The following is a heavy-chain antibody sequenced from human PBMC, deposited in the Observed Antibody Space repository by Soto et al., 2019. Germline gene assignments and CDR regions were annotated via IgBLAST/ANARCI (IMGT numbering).Heavy chain of an antibody. CDR2: ISGSGGST. D-gene: IGHD3-22*01. V-gene: IGHV3-23*01. CDR1: GFTFSSYA. Sequence: GGSLRLSCAASGFTFSSYAMSWVRQAPGKGLEWVSAISGSGGSTYYADSVKGRFTISRDNSKNTLYLQMNSLRAEDTAVYYCAKDFDYYDSSGYSYYFDDWGQGTLVTVSS. CDR3: AKDFDYYDSSGYSYYFDD. J-gene: IGHJ4*02.